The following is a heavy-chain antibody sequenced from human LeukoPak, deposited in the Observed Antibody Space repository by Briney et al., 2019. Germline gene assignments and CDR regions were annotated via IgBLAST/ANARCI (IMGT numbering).Heavy chain of an antibody. J-gene: IGHJ6*03. CDR3: ARGERYCSRTSCYYFYLDA. Sequence: PSETLSLTCAVSGYSISSGHYWGWIRQPPGKGLEWIGSMYHSGTTYYNPSLKRRVSISVDTFENQLSLKFTSVTAADTAVYYCARGERYCSRTSCYYFYLDAWGKGTTVTVSS. CDR1: GYSISSGHY. CDR2: MYHSGTT. D-gene: IGHD2-2*01. V-gene: IGHV4-38-2*01.